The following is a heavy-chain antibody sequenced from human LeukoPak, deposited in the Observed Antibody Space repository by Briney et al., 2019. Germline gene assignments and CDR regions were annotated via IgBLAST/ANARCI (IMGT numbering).Heavy chain of an antibody. V-gene: IGHV4-4*07. CDR1: GGSISSYY. D-gene: IGHD6-13*01. CDR2: IHTSGST. CDR3: ARWTSSSWYFDS. J-gene: IGHJ4*02. Sequence: PSETLSLSCTVPGGSISSYYWNWIRQPAGKGLEWIGRIHTSGSTDYNPSLKSRLTMSLDTPNNQFSLKLTSVTAADTAVYYCARWTSSSWYFDSWGQGTLVTVSS.